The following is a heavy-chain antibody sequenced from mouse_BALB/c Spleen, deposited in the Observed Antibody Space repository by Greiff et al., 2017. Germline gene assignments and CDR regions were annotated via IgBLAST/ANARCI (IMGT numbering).Heavy chain of an antibody. CDR2: ISYSGST. CDR1: GDSITSGY. Sequence: DGKLQESGPSLVKPSQTLSLTCSVTGDSITSGYWNWIRKFPGNKLEYMGYISYSGSTYYNPSLKSRISITRDTSKNQYYLQLNSVTTEDTATYYCARSPLTGTYFDYWGQGTTLTVSA. D-gene: IGHD4-1*01. V-gene: IGHV3-8*02. CDR3: ARSPLTGTYFDY. J-gene: IGHJ2*01.